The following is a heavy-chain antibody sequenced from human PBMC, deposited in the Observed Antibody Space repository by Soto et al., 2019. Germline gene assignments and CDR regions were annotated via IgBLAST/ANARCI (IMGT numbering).Heavy chain of an antibody. CDR1: GFTFSSYS. J-gene: IGHJ6*02. V-gene: IGHV3-48*01. Sequence: GGSLRLSCAASGFTFSSYSMNWVRQAPGKGLEWISYISSSSSTIYYADSVKGRFTISRDNAKNSLYLQMNSLRPEDTAVYYCARTPITMVRGVMREYYYYYGMDVWGQGTTVTVSS. CDR2: ISSSSSTI. CDR3: ARTPITMVRGVMREYYYYYGMDV. D-gene: IGHD3-10*01.